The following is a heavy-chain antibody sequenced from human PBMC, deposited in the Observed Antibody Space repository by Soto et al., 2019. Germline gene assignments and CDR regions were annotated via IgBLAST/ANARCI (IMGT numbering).Heavy chain of an antibody. V-gene: IGHV1-69*01. CDR2: IIPILGTA. J-gene: IGHJ6*02. Sequence: QVQLVQSGAEVKKPGSSVKVSCKASGGTFSSYAISWVRQAPGQGLEWMGGIIPILGTANYAQKIQGRVTITADESPSTAYMELSSLRSEDTAVDYCASRVRGYSYGYRYYYYGMDVWGQGTTVTVSS. D-gene: IGHD5-18*01. CDR1: GGTFSSYA. CDR3: ASRVRGYSYGYRYYYYGMDV.